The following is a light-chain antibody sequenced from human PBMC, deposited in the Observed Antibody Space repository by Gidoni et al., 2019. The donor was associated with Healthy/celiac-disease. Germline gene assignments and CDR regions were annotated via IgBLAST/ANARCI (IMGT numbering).Light chain of an antibody. V-gene: IGKV3-20*01. Sequence: EIVLTQSPGTLSLSPGERATLSCRASQRVSISYLAWYQHKPGQAPRILIYGASSRATGIPDRFSGSGSGTDFTLTISRLEPEDFAVYYCQQYGSAPALTFGGGTKVEIK. CDR2: GAS. J-gene: IGKJ4*01. CDR3: QQYGSAPALT. CDR1: QRVSISY.